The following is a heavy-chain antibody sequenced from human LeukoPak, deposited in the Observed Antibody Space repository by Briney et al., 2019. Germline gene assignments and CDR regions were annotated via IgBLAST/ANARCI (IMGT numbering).Heavy chain of an antibody. CDR3: ARLYSSGWYSYDAFDI. J-gene: IGHJ3*02. CDR2: IYHSGRT. Sequence: SGTLSLTCAVSGGSISSSNWWRWVRPPPGGGGEGMGEIYHSGRTNYNPSLKSRVTISVDKSKNQFSLKLSSVTAADTAVYYCARLYSSGWYSYDAFDIWGQGTMVTVSS. V-gene: IGHV4-4*02. D-gene: IGHD6-19*01. CDR1: GGSISSSNW.